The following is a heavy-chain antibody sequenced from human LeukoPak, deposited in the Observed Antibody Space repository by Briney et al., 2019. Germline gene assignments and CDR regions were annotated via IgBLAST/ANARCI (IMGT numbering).Heavy chain of an antibody. J-gene: IGHJ4*02. CDR2: IYPVDSET. CDR1: GYSYTTYW. V-gene: IGHV5-51*01. Sequence: GESLKISCKGSGYSYTTYWIGWVRQMPGKGLGWMGIIYPVDSETKYSPSFEGQVSISADKSINTAYLQWSNLRASESAVYYCASGDSSGHYRLPTEAYWGQGTLVTVSS. D-gene: IGHD3-22*01. CDR3: ASGDSSGHYRLPTEAY.